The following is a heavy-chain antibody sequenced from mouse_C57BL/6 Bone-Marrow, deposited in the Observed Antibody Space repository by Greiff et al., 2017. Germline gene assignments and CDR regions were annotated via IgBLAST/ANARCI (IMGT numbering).Heavy chain of an antibody. J-gene: IGHJ4*01. CDR3: TRHYDYYAMDY. CDR1: GFTFSSYA. V-gene: IGHV5-6*01. Sequence: EVKLMESGGDLVKPGGSLKLSCAASGFTFSSYAMSWVRQTPDKRLEWVATFSSGGSYTYYPDSLKGRFPFSRDNAKNTLYLQMRSLKSEDTAMYCCTRHYDYYAMDYWGQGTSVTVSS. CDR2: FSSGGSYT.